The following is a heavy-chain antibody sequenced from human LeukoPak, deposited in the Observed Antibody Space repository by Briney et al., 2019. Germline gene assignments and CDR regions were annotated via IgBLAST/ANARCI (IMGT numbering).Heavy chain of an antibody. CDR3: ASHHRVVGATAYFDY. CDR2: IIPIFGTA. V-gene: IGHV1-69*05. CDR1: GGTFSGYA. Sequence: SVKVSCKASGGTFSGYAISWVRQAPGQGLEWMGGIIPIFGTANYAQKFQGRVTVTTDESTSTAYMELSSLRSEDTAVYYCASHHRVVGATAYFDYWGQGTLVTVSS. D-gene: IGHD1-26*01. J-gene: IGHJ4*02.